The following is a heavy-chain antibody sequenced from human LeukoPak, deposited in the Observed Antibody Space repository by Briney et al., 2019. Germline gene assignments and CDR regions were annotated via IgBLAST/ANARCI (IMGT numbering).Heavy chain of an antibody. D-gene: IGHD2-2*01. CDR1: GFTFSSYG. V-gene: IGHV3-30*02. CDR3: AKGVSSSPRTCFDY. CDR2: IRYDGSNK. Sequence: GGSLRLSCAASGFTFSSYGMHWVRQAPGKGLEWVAFIRYDGSNKYYADSVKGRFTISRDNSKNTLYLQMNSLRAEDTAVYYCAKGVSSSPRTCFDYWGQGTLVTVSS. J-gene: IGHJ4*02.